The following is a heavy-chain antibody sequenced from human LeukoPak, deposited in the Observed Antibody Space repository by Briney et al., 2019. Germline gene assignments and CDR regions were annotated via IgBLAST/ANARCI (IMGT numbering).Heavy chain of an antibody. Sequence: ASVKVSCKASGYTFTGYFMHWVRQAPGQGLEWMGWINPGSGGTNYAQKFQGRVTMTRDTSISTAYMELSRLRSDDTAVYYCARFSGSSKFDYWGQGTLVTVSS. CDR2: INPGSGGT. D-gene: IGHD1-26*01. J-gene: IGHJ4*02. CDR3: ARFSGSSKFDY. CDR1: GYTFTGYF. V-gene: IGHV1-2*02.